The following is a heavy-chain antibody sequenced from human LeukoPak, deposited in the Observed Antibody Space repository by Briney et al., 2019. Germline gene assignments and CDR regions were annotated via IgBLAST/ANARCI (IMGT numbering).Heavy chain of an antibody. CDR2: IYYSGST. V-gene: IGHV4-59*12. CDR1: GGSISSYY. Sequence: SETLSLTCTVSGGSISSYYWSWIRQPPGKRLEWIGYIYYSGSTNYNPSLKSRVTISVDKSKNQFSLKLSSVTAADTAVYYCASAEPRGIIWYPYWGQGTLVTVSS. J-gene: IGHJ4*02. D-gene: IGHD6-13*01. CDR3: ASAEPRGIIWYPY.